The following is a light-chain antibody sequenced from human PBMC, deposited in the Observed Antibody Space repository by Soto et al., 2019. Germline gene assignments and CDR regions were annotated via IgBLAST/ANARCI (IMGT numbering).Light chain of an antibody. CDR3: QHYNSYSEA. Sequence: DIHMTQSPSSLSASVAARVTITCRASQTISTWLAWYQHKPGKAPNLLIYKASTLKSGVPSRFSGSGSGTEFTLTISSLQPDDFATYYCQHYNSYSEAFGQGTKVDI. CDR1: QTISTW. CDR2: KAS. V-gene: IGKV1-5*03. J-gene: IGKJ1*01.